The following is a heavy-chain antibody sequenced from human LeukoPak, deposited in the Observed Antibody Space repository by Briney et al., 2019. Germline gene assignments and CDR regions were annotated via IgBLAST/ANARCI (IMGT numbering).Heavy chain of an antibody. CDR2: ISSSGSTI. D-gene: IGHD3-10*01. CDR3: ARVAMYYYGSGSYYNPPFY. J-gene: IGHJ4*02. V-gene: IGHV3-11*01. Sequence: GGSLRLSCAASGFTFSDYYMSWIRQAPGKGLEWVSYISSSGSTIYYADSVKGRFTISRDNAKNSLYLQMSSLRAEDTAVYYCARVAMYYYGSGSYYNPPFYWGQGTLVTVSS. CDR1: GFTFSDYY.